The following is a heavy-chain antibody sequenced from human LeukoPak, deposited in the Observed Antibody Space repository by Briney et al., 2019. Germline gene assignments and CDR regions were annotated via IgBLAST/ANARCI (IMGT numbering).Heavy chain of an antibody. CDR2: IYYSGST. CDR1: GGSISSYY. CDR3: ARSSDHCSSTSCSTPFDY. V-gene: IGHV4-59*01. Sequence: SETLSLTCTVSGGSISSYYWSWIRQPPGKGLEWIGYIYYSGSTNYNPSLKSRVTISVDPSKNQFSLKLSSVTAADTAVYYCARSSDHCSSTSCSTPFDYWGQGTLVTVSS. D-gene: IGHD2-2*01. J-gene: IGHJ4*02.